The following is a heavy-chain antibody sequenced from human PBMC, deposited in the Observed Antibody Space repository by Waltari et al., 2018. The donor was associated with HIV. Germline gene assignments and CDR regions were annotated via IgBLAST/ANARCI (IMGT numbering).Heavy chain of an antibody. D-gene: IGHD2-15*01. CDR1: GGGFSSYT. J-gene: IGHJ3*01. CDR3: ARGGCSGRTCYSKSFDL. V-gene: IGHV1-69*01. Sequence: QVQLVQSGAEMKMPESSVKVSCKAYGGGFSSYTISWVRQAPGQGLEWMGGIIPKFGATNNAQKFQGRVTITADDSTSSVYLELSSLTSDDTAVYYCARGGCSGRTCYSKSFDLWGQGTRVTVS. CDR2: IIPKFGAT.